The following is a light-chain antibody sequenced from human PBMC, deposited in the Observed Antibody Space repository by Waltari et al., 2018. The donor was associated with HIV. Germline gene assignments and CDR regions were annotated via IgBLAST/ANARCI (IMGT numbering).Light chain of an antibody. CDR2: SKN. CDR3: AAWDDSLNGVV. CDR1: SSNIAGNT. J-gene: IGLJ2*01. V-gene: IGLV1-44*01. Sequence: QSVLTQPPSASATPRPRVTISGSGSSSNIAGNTATWYQQLPGTAPKLLIYSKNQRPSGVPDRCSGSKSGTSASLAISGLQSEDEADYYCAAWDDSLNGVVFGGGTKLTVL.